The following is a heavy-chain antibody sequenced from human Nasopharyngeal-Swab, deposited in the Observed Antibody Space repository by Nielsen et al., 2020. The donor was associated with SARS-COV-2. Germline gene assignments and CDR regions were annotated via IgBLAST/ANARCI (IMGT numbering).Heavy chain of an antibody. J-gene: IGHJ6*03. CDR2: INPSGGST. V-gene: IGHV1-46*01. CDR3: ARDRITIFGVVIISGGMDV. CDR1: GYTFTSYY. Sequence: ASVKVSCKASGYTFTSYYMHWVLQAPGQGLEWMGIINPSGGSTSYAQKFQGRVTMTRDTSTSTVYMELSSLRSEDTAVYYCARDRITIFGVVIISGGMDVWGKGTTVTVSS. D-gene: IGHD3-3*01.